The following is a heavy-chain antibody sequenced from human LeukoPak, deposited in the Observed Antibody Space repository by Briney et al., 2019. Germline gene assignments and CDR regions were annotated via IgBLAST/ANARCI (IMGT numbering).Heavy chain of an antibody. V-gene: IGHV3-20*04. CDR3: ASEITIFRGLIRTNYFDY. Sequence: PGGSLRLSCAASGFTFDDYDMTWVRQAPGEGLEWVSSINWNGGRTYYADSVKGRFTISRDNAKNSLYLQMNSLRVEDTAVYYCASEITIFRGLIRTNYFDYWGQGTLVTVSS. CDR1: GFTFDDYD. CDR2: INWNGGRT. J-gene: IGHJ4*02. D-gene: IGHD3-10*01.